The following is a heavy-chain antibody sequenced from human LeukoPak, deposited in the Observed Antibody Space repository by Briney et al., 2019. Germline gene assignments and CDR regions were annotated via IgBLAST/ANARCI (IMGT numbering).Heavy chain of an antibody. CDR3: ARDFHRRYYDSSGYNAFDI. V-gene: IGHV3-23*01. J-gene: IGHJ3*02. CDR1: GFTFSSYG. Sequence: GGSLRLSCAASGFTFSSYGMSWVRQAPGKGLEWVSPISGSGGSTYYADSVKGRFTISRDNAKNSLYLQMNSLRAEDTAVYYCARDFHRRYYDSSGYNAFDIWGQGTMVTVSS. CDR2: ISGSGGST. D-gene: IGHD3-22*01.